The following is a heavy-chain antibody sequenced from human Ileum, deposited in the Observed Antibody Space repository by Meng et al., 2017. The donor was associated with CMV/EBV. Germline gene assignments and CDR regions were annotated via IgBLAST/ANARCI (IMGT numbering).Heavy chain of an antibody. CDR3: ARDSGVPAAPDY. CDR1: GFTFSSYS. Sequence: GGSLRLSCAASGFTFSSYSMNWVRQAPGKGLEWVSSISSSSSYIYCADSVKGRFTISRDNTKNSLYLQMNSQRAEDTAVYYCARDSGVPAAPDYWGQGTLVTVSS. V-gene: IGHV3-21*01. D-gene: IGHD2-2*01. J-gene: IGHJ4*02. CDR2: ISSSSSYI.